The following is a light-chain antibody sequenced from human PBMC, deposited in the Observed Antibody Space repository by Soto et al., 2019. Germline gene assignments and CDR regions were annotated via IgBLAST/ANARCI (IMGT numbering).Light chain of an antibody. CDR2: SDD. Sequence: QSVLTQPPSVSGAPGQRVTISCTWSSSNIGAGYVVHWYQQLPGAAPKLLIFSDDNRPSGVPDRFSGSNSGTSASLTITGLQAEDEADYYCSSYTSSSTFVFGTGTQLTVL. V-gene: IGLV1-40*01. J-gene: IGLJ1*01. CDR1: SSNIGAGYV. CDR3: SSYTSSSTFV.